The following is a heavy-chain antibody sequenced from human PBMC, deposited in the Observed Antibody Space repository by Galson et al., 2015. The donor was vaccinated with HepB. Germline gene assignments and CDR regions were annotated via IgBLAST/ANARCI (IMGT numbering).Heavy chain of an antibody. V-gene: IGHV1-69*13. Sequence: SVKVSCKASGGTFSSYAISWVRQAPGQGLEWMGGIIPIFGTANYAQKFQGRVTITADESTSTAYMELSSLRSEDTAVYYCARDVVVPAAMAIPPGYYGMDVWGQGTTVTVSS. CDR3: ARDVVVPAAMAIPPGYYGMDV. CDR1: GGTFSSYA. CDR2: IIPIFGTA. D-gene: IGHD2-2*01. J-gene: IGHJ6*02.